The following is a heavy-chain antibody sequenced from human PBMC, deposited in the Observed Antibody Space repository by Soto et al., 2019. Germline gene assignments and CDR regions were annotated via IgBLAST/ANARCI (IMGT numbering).Heavy chain of an antibody. CDR2: INQSGNT. CDR1: GGSFTGYY. Sequence: QVQLQQWGAGLLKPSETLSLTCAVYGGSFTGYYWSWIRQPPGKGLEWIGEINQSGNTNYNPSLKSRVTISVDTSKNQLFLNLTSVTAADTAMYYCARHHVRGRTIAGAAEFWGQGILVTVSS. J-gene: IGHJ4*02. D-gene: IGHD6-13*01. V-gene: IGHV4-34*01. CDR3: ARHHVRGRTIAGAAEF.